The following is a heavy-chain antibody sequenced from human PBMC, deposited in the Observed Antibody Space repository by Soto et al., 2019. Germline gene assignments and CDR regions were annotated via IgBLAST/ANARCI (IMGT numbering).Heavy chain of an antibody. J-gene: IGHJ3*02. CDR3: AREYYDSSGYSIFDI. Sequence: GESLKISCKGSGYSFTSYWFSWVRQMPGKGLEWMGRIDPSDSYTNYSPSFQGHVTISADKSISTAYLQWSSLKASDTAMYYCAREYYDSSGYSIFDIWGQGTMVTVSS. CDR2: IDPSDSYT. V-gene: IGHV5-10-1*01. CDR1: GYSFTSYW. D-gene: IGHD3-22*01.